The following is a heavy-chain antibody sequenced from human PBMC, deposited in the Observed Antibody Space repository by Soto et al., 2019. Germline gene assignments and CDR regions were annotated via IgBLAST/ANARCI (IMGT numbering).Heavy chain of an antibody. J-gene: IGHJ6*02. CDR3: ARDGGVSGMDV. V-gene: IGHV4-30-2*01. D-gene: IGHD2-8*01. Sequence: SETLSLTCTVSGGSISSGPYSWSWIRQPPGKGLEWIWYIYDSGSTYYNPSLKSRVTLSVDRSKNQFSLKLSSMTAADTAVYYCARDGGVSGMDVWGQGTTVTVSS. CDR2: IYDSGST. CDR1: GGSISSGPYS.